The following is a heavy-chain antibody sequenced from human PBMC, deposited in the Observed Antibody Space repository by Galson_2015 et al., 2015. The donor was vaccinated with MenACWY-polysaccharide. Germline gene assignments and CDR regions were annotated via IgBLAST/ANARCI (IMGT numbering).Heavy chain of an antibody. D-gene: IGHD3-3*01. CDR2: IYYRGST. CDR1: GGSIRSSSYS. V-gene: IGHV4-61*01. CDR3: GTEYSDYCNCSSYYFDF. J-gene: IGHJ4*02. Sequence: SEPLSLTCPVSGGSIRSSSYSWGWIPQPPGRGLEWIGYIYYRGSTNYNPTLKRRVTISVDTSKNQFSLMLSSVTAADTPMYYCGTEYSDYCNCSSYYFDFWGQGTMVTVSS.